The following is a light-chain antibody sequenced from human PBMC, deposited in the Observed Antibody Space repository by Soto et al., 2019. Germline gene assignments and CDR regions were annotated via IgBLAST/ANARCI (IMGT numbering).Light chain of an antibody. CDR3: QQRTKWLFT. CDR1: QSVSSY. J-gene: IGKJ3*01. Sequence: EIVLTQSPATLSLSPGERATLSCRASQSVSSYLAWYQHKPGQAPRLLISDASNRATGVPARFSGSGSGTDFTLTISSLEPEDFAVYYCQQRTKWLFTFGPGTKVDI. V-gene: IGKV3-11*01. CDR2: DAS.